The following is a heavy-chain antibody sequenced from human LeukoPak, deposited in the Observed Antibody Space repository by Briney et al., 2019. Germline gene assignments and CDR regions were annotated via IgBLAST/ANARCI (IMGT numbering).Heavy chain of an antibody. Sequence: GGSLRLSCAASGFTFSSYSMNWVRQAPGKGLEWVSSISSSSYIYYADSVKGRFTISRDNAKNSLYLQMNSLRAEDTAVYYCARDMITFGGVIVISIPFDYWGQGTLVTVSS. CDR3: ARDMITFGGVIVISIPFDY. D-gene: IGHD3-16*02. CDR2: ISSSSYI. CDR1: GFTFSSYS. J-gene: IGHJ4*02. V-gene: IGHV3-21*01.